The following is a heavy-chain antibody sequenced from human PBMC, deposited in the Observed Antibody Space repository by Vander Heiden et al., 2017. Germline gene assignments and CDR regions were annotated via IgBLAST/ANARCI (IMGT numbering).Heavy chain of an antibody. V-gene: IGHV1-2*02. CDR2: INPNSGGT. D-gene: IGHD2-15*01. Sequence: QLQLLQSGAEVKKPRASVKVSCKASGYTFTGYYMHWVRQAPGQGLEWMGWINPNSGGTNYAQKFQGRVTMTRDTSISTAYMELSRLRSDDTAVYYCARGIRLPIVVVVAATQTHSGYFDYWGQGTLVTVSS. J-gene: IGHJ4*02. CDR3: ARGIRLPIVVVVAATQTHSGYFDY. CDR1: GYTFTGYY.